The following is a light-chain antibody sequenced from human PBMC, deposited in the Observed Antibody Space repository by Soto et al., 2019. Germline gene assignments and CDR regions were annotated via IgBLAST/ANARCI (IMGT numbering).Light chain of an antibody. J-gene: IGKJ5*01. V-gene: IGKV3-20*01. Sequence: EIVLTQSPGTLSLSPGERATLSCRASQSVSTKSAWYQQKPGQAPRLLIYGAFSRATDIPDRFSGSGSGTDFTLTINRLEPEDSAVYYCQQYGSLITFGQGTRLEIK. CDR3: QQYGSLIT. CDR2: GAF. CDR1: QSVSTK.